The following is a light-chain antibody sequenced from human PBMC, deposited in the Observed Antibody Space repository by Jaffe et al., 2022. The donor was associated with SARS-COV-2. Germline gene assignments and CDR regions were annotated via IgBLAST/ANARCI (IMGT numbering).Light chain of an antibody. Sequence: QSALTQPRSVSGSPGQSVTISCTGTSSDVGGYNYVSWYQQFPGKAPKFMIYDVNKRPSGVPDRFSGSKSGNTASLTISGLQAEDEAYYYCCSYAGSYTYVVFGGGTKLTVL. CDR1: SSDVGGYNY. V-gene: IGLV2-11*01. CDR2: DVN. J-gene: IGLJ2*01. CDR3: CSYAGSYTYVV.